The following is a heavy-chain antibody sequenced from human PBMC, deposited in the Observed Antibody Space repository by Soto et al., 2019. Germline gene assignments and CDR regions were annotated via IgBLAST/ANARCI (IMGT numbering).Heavy chain of an antibody. Sequence: GASVKVSCKASGGTFSSYAIGWVRQAPGQGLEWMGGIIPIFGTANYAQKFPGRVTITADKSTSTAYMELSSLRPEDTAGYYWARDRDPYWGGDGYSFDPWGEGTLVTVSS. CDR1: GGTFSSYA. J-gene: IGHJ5*02. CDR2: IIPIFGTA. D-gene: IGHD2-21*02. V-gene: IGHV1-69*06. CDR3: ARDRDPYWGGDGYSFDP.